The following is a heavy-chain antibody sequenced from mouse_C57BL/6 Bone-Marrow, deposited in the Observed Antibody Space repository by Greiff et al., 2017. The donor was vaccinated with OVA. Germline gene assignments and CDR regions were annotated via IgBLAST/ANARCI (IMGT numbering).Heavy chain of an antibody. J-gene: IGHJ2*01. Sequence: QVQLQQPGAELVMPGASVKLSCKASGYTFTSYWMHWVKQRPGPGLEWIGEIDPSDSYTNYNQKFKGNSTLTVDKASSTAYMQLSSLTSEDSAVYYCARNYGTLFDYWGQGTTRTVAS. D-gene: IGHD1-1*01. CDR3: ARNYGTLFDY. V-gene: IGHV1-69*01. CDR1: GYTFTSYW. CDR2: IDPSDSYT.